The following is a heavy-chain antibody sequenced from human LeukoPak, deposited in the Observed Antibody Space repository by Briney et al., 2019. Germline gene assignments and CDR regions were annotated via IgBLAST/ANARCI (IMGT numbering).Heavy chain of an antibody. J-gene: IGHJ1*01. CDR1: GGTFSSYA. CDR3: AMTPYGDYEYFQH. CDR2: IIPIFGTA. D-gene: IGHD4-17*01. Sequence: SVKVSCKASGGTFSSYAISWVRQAPGQGLEWMGGIIPIFGTANYAQKFQGRVTITADESTSTAYMELSSLRPEDTAVYYCAMTPYGDYEYFQHWGQGTLVTVSS. V-gene: IGHV1-69*13.